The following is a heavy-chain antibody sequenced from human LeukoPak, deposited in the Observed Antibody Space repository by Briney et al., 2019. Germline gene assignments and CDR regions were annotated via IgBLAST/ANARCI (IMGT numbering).Heavy chain of an antibody. Sequence: GASVKVSCKASGYTFTNYAITWVRQAPGQGLEWMGWISDYNSNTNYAQKFQGRVTMTTDTSTSTAYMELRSLRSDDTAVYYCARGDYYDSSGYFPGMNYWGQGTLVTVSS. D-gene: IGHD3-22*01. CDR2: ISDYNSNT. J-gene: IGHJ4*02. CDR1: GYTFTNYA. CDR3: ARGDYYDSSGYFPGMNY. V-gene: IGHV1-18*01.